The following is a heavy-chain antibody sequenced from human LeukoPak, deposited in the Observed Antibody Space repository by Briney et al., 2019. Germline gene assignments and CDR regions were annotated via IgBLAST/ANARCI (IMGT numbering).Heavy chain of an antibody. Sequence: GGSLRLSCAASGFTVSSNYMNWVRQAPGKGLEWVPAIGGSGSDTSYTDSVKGRFTISRDNSKSTLYLQMNSLRAEDTAVYHCAKTLRDLEWLTGELDVWGQGTAVTVSS. CDR2: IGGSGSDT. J-gene: IGHJ6*02. V-gene: IGHV3-23*01. CDR1: GFTVSSNY. D-gene: IGHD3-3*01. CDR3: AKTLRDLEWLTGELDV.